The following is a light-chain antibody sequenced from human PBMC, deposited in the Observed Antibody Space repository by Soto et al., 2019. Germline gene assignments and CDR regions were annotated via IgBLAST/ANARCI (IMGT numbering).Light chain of an antibody. J-gene: IGKJ2*01. V-gene: IGKV2-30*01. CDR3: MQGSHWPPRYT. CDR2: KVS. CDR1: HSLVYNNQNNF. Sequence: DVVMTQSPLSLPVTLGQPASISCRSSHSLVYNNQNNFFNRFHQRPGQSPRRLIYKVSNRDSGVPDRFSGSGSATDFTLRISRVEAEDVGVYFCMQGSHWPPRYTFGQGTKLEIK.